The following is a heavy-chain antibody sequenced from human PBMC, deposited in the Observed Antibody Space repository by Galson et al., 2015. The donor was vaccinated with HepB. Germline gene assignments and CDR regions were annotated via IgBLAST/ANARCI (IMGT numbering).Heavy chain of an antibody. D-gene: IGHD1-14*01. CDR2: ISFDGSNK. Sequence: SLRLSCAASGFIFSSYGMHWVRQAPGKGLEWVALISFDGSNKYYADSEKGRFTNSRDNSKNTLDLQMDSLRAEDAAVYYCAKGIRGPGRPTTPFDYWGQGTLVTVSS. CDR1: GFIFSSYG. CDR3: AKGIRGPGRPTTPFDY. V-gene: IGHV3-30*18. J-gene: IGHJ4*02.